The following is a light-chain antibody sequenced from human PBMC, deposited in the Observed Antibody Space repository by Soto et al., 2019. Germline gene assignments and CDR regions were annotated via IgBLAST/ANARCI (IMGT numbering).Light chain of an antibody. Sequence: EIVMTQSPATLSVSPGERATLSCMASLSVSSNLAWYQQKPGQAPRLLISGASIRATGIPARFSGSGSGTEFTLTISSLQSEDFAVYYCHQYNNWPQTFGHGTKLEIK. CDR3: HQYNNWPQT. CDR2: GAS. J-gene: IGKJ2*01. CDR1: LSVSSN. V-gene: IGKV3-15*01.